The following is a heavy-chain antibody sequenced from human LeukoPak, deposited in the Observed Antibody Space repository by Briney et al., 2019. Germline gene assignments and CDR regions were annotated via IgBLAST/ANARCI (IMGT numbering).Heavy chain of an antibody. CDR2: ISSSSSNI. Sequence: GGSLRLSCAASGFTFSSYSMNWVRQAPGKGLEWVSYISSSSSNIYYADSVKGRFTISRDNAKNSMYLQMNSLRAEDTAVYYCARGDPQFVHDAFDIWGQGTMVTVSS. J-gene: IGHJ3*02. CDR1: GFTFSSYS. V-gene: IGHV3-48*01. CDR3: ARGDPQFVHDAFDI. D-gene: IGHD3-10*01.